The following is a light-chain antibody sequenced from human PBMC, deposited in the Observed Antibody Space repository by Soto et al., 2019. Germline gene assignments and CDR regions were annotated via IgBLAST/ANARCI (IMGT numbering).Light chain of an antibody. CDR2: EVS. CDR3: SSYSGTNNYV. Sequence: QSALTQPASVSGSPGQSITISCTGTIRDIVSYDYVSWYQQHPGKAPKVVIYEVSNRPSGVSNRFSGSKSANTASLTISGLQAEDEADYYCSSYSGTNNYVFGTGTKVTVL. J-gene: IGLJ1*01. V-gene: IGLV2-14*01. CDR1: IRDIVSYDY.